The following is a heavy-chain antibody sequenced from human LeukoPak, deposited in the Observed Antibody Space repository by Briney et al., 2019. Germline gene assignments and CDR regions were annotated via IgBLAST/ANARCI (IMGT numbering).Heavy chain of an antibody. J-gene: IGHJ4*02. Sequence: PGGSLRLSCAASRFTFSSFSMNWVRQAPGKGLEWVSGITASGDRTFYGDSVRGRFTMSRDNSKNTVYLQMNSLRVDDTAVYYCARRDIVVVVSASDYWGQGTLVTVSS. D-gene: IGHD2-15*01. CDR2: ITASGDRT. CDR1: RFTFSSFS. V-gene: IGHV3-23*01. CDR3: ARRDIVVVVSASDY.